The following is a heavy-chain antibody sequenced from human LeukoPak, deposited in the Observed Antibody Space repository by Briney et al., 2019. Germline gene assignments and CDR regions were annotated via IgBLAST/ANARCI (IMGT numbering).Heavy chain of an antibody. V-gene: IGHV3-48*01. J-gene: IGHJ4*02. CDR2: ISSSGSTI. Sequence: GKSLRLSCAASGFTFSSYAMYWVRQAPGKGLEWVSYISSSGSTIYYADSVKGRFTISRDNSKNTLFLQMSSLRAEDTAVYYCSRRGYTYPFDYWGQGTLVTVSS. D-gene: IGHD5-18*01. CDR3: SRRGYTYPFDY. CDR1: GFTFSSYA.